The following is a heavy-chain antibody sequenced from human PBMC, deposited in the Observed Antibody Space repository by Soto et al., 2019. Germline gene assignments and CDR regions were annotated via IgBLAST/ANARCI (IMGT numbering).Heavy chain of an antibody. CDR3: ARDSRAGGGFDY. CDR1: GFTFSSYS. V-gene: IGHV3-21*01. CDR2: ISSSSSYI. J-gene: IGHJ4*02. D-gene: IGHD3-10*01. Sequence: GGSLRLSCAASGFTFSSYSMNWVRQAPGKGLEWVSSISSSSSYIYYADSVKGRFTISRDNAKNSLYLQMNSLRAEDTAVYYCARDSRAGGGFDYWGQGTLVTVSS.